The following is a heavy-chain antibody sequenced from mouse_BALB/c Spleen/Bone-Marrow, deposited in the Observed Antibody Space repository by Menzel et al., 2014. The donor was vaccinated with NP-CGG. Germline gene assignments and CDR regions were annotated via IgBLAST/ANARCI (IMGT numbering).Heavy chain of an antibody. CDR2: ISGDDAYT. V-gene: IGHV5-6*01. J-gene: IGHJ4*01. D-gene: IGHD3-1*01. CDR1: KLTYSSYG. Sequence: EVMLVESGGDLVKPGGSLKLSCAASKLTYSSYGMSWVRQTPDKRLEWVATISGDDAYTYYPDSVKGRFTISRDSAKNILYLQMSSLKSEDTAMYYCGRGDGPMDYWGQGTSATVSS. CDR3: GRGDGPMDY.